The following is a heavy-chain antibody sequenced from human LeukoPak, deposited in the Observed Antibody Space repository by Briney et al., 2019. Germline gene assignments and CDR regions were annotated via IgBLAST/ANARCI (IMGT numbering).Heavy chain of an antibody. CDR2: IISIFGTA. CDR1: GGTFSSYA. Sequence: ASVKVSCKASGGTFSSYAISWVRQAPGQGLEWMGRIISIFGTANYAQKLQGRVTITTDESTSTAYMEPSSLRSEDTAVYYCARSPPIPRVRPYYYMDVWGKGTTVTVSS. J-gene: IGHJ6*03. V-gene: IGHV1-69*05. D-gene: IGHD3-10*01. CDR3: ARSPPIPRVRPYYYMDV.